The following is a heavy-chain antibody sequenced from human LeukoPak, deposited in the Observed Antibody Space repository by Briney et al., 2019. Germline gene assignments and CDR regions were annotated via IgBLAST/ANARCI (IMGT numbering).Heavy chain of an antibody. CDR3: ARRGLLRYFDWLPTRYYYYGMDV. D-gene: IGHD3-9*01. J-gene: IGHJ6*02. V-gene: IGHV1-8*01. CDR2: MNPNSGNT. CDR1: GYTFTSYD. Sequence: ASVKVSCTASGYTFTSYDINWVRQATGQGLEWMGWMNPNSGNTGYAQKFQGRVTMTRNTSISTAYMELSSLRSEDTAVYYCARRGLLRYFDWLPTRYYYYGMDVWGQGATVTVSS.